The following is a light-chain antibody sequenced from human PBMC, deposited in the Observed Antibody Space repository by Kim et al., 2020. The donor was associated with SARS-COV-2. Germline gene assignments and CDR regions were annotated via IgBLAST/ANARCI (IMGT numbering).Light chain of an antibody. CDR3: SSYASSNAWV. CDR1: SSDVGYYNY. CDR2: EVT. V-gene: IGLV2-8*01. Sequence: GQSVTIACPGASSDVGYYNYVSWYQQHPGKAPKLMIYEVTKRPSGVPDRFSGSKSGNTASLTVSGLQAEDEADYYCSSYASSNAWVFGGGTQLTDL. J-gene: IGLJ3*02.